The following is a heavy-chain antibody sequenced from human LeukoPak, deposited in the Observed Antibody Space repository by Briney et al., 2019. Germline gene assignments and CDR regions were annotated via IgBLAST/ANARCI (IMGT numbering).Heavy chain of an antibody. V-gene: IGHV1-69*13. Sequence: GASVKVSCKASGGTFSSYAISWVRQAPGQGLEWMGGIIPIFGTANYAQKFQGRVTITADESTSTAYMELSSLRSEDTAVYYCARGGGYCSGGSCYYNYFDYWGQGTLVTVSS. CDR2: IIPIFGTA. CDR3: ARGGGYCSGGSCYYNYFDY. J-gene: IGHJ4*02. D-gene: IGHD2-15*01. CDR1: GGTFSSYA.